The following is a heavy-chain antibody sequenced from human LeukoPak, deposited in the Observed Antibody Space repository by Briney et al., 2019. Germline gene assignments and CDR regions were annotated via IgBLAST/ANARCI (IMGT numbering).Heavy chain of an antibody. V-gene: IGHV1-2*02. CDR1: GYTFIGYN. J-gene: IGHJ4*02. CDR3: ARPNYCGPGCYYYFDH. Sequence: GASVKVSCKASGYTFIGYNMHWARQAPGQGLEWMGWINPNSGGTKYAEKFQGRVTMTRDTSINTAYLELTRLTSDDTAVYYCARPNYCGPGCYYYFDHWGQGTLVTVSS. D-gene: IGHD2-21*02. CDR2: INPNSGGT.